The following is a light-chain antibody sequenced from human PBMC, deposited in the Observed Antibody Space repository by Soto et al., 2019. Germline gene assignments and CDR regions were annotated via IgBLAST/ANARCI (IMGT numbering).Light chain of an antibody. Sequence: QSVLTQPASVSGSPGQSITISCTGTSSDFGGYTYVSWYQQHPGKAPKLMIFDATSRPSGVSNRFSGSKSDNTASLTIAGLQAVDEADYYCSSYTSTSTYVFGTGTKVTVL. J-gene: IGLJ1*01. V-gene: IGLV2-14*03. CDR2: DAT. CDR1: SSDFGGYTY. CDR3: SSYTSTSTYV.